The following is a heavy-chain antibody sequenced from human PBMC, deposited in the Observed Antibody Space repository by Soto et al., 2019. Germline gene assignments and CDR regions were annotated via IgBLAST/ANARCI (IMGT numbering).Heavy chain of an antibody. CDR1: GGSMNRYY. D-gene: IGHD4-17*01. CDR3: ARQAEHGDPQFDY. J-gene: IGHJ4*02. Sequence: SETLSLTCSVSGGSMNRYYWSWIRQPPGKRLEWIGYIYYTGSPNYNPSLKNRVTVSVDASKKQFSLKVISVTAADTAVYYCARQAEHGDPQFDYWGQGILVTVSS. V-gene: IGHV4-59*01. CDR2: IYYTGSP.